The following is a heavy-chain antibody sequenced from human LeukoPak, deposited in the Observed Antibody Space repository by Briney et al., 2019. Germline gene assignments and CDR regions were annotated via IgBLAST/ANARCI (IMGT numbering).Heavy chain of an antibody. Sequence: GGSLRLSCAASGFTFSSYAMSWVRQPPGKGLEWVSAIGGTNGRTYYADSVKGRFTISRDNSMNTLYLQMNSLRDEDTAIYYCAKHYYDTSGTPRYFDYWGQGTLVTVSS. D-gene: IGHD3-22*01. V-gene: IGHV3-23*01. CDR1: GFTFSSYA. CDR3: AKHYYDTSGTPRYFDY. CDR2: IGGTNGRT. J-gene: IGHJ4*02.